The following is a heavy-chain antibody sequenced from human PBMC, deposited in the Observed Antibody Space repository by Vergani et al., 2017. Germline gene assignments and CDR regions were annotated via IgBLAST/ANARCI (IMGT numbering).Heavy chain of an antibody. CDR3: ARDCTSGGCPDNYGMDV. J-gene: IGHJ6*02. V-gene: IGHV3-21*06. Sequence: EVQLLESGGCSAQPGESLRLSCVASGFTFTAHGLNWVRQAPGKGLEWVAFIGSSGPYINYADSVKGRFIISRDNTNNSLFLQLRSLRAEDAAVYYCARDCTSGGCPDNYGMDVWGQGATVTVSS. CDR1: GFTFTAHG. D-gene: IGHD2-8*01. CDR2: IGSSGPYI.